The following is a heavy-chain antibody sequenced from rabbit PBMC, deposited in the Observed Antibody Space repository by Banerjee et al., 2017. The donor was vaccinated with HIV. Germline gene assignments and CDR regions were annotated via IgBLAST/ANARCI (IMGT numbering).Heavy chain of an antibody. Sequence: QSLEESRGGLVQPGASLTLTCTASGFTLSSYWMCWVRQAPGKGLEWIACIATGDGSTYYASWAKGRFTISKTSSTTVTLQMTSLTAADTATYFCARNPHSATGQTLWGPGTLVTVS. CDR2: IATGDGST. V-gene: IGHV1S40*01. J-gene: IGHJ4*01. CDR1: GFTLSSYW. CDR3: ARNPHSATGQTL. D-gene: IGHD6-1*01.